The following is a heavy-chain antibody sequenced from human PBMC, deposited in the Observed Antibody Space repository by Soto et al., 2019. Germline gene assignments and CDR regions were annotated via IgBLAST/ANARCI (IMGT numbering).Heavy chain of an antibody. V-gene: IGHV3-74*01. J-gene: IGHJ6*02. CDR1: GFTFSVYW. D-gene: IGHD4-4*01. CDR2: IDSDGSTT. Sequence: EVQLVESGGGLVQPGGSLSLSCAASGFTFSVYWMHWVRQAPGKGLVWVSRIDSDGSTTSYADSVKGRFTISRDNAKSTLYLQMNSLRAEDTAVYYCARPGYSNYGPGVDVWGQGTTVTVSS. CDR3: ARPGYSNYGPGVDV.